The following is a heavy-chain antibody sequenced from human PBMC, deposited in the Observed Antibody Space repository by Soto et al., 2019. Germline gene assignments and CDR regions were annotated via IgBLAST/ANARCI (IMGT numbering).Heavy chain of an antibody. V-gene: IGHV1-69*13. J-gene: IGHJ5*02. CDR2: IIPIFGTA. D-gene: IGHD3-3*01. CDR3: ATIKGDFSTSWFDP. Sequence: ASVKVSCKASGGTFSSYAISWVRQAPGQGLEWMGGIIPIFGTANYAQKFQGRVTITADESTSTAYMELSSLRSEDTAVYYCATIKGDFSTSWFDPWGQGTLVTVSS. CDR1: GGTFSSYA.